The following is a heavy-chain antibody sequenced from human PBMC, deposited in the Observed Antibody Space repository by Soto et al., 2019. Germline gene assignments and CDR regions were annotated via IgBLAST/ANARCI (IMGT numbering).Heavy chain of an antibody. CDR3: AKDRDYPRDQFHY. Sequence: EVQLLESGGGLVQPGGSLRLSCTASGFTFTYYAFSWVRQAPGKGLEWVSAISANGQGIYYADSVRGPFTISRDNSKNTVFLHMDSLRAEDTAVYYCAKDRDYPRDQFHYWGQGTLVTVSS. CDR2: ISANGQGI. D-gene: IGHD2-2*01. J-gene: IGHJ4*02. CDR1: GFTFTYYA. V-gene: IGHV3-23*01.